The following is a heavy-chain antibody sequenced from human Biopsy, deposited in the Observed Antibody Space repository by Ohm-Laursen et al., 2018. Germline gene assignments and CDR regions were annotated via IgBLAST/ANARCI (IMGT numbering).Heavy chain of an antibody. CDR1: TGTFNSYG. V-gene: IGHV1-69*11. Sequence: GASVTASCKAPTGTFNSYGIIWVRQAPGHGLEWMGRIIPILRTTAYAQTFLGRVTITADSPTSTVDMELTSLTSDDTAVYFCAREAIGYQLPCDDWGQGTLVTVSS. J-gene: IGHJ4*02. D-gene: IGHD2-2*01. CDR2: IIPILRTT. CDR3: AREAIGYQLPCDD.